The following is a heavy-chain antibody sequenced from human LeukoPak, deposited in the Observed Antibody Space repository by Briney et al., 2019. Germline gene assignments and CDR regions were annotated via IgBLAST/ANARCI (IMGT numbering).Heavy chain of an antibody. Sequence: SVKVSCKASGGTFSSYAINWVRQAPGQGPEWMGGIIPVLDTPIYAQKFQGRVTITADESTSTAYMEMSSLRSEDTAVYFCSRDKTDYYDSRGSMRAWDNWGQGTLVTVSS. J-gene: IGHJ4*02. CDR2: IIPVLDTP. CDR3: SRDKTDYYDSRGSMRAWDN. CDR1: GGTFSSYA. D-gene: IGHD3-22*01. V-gene: IGHV1-69*13.